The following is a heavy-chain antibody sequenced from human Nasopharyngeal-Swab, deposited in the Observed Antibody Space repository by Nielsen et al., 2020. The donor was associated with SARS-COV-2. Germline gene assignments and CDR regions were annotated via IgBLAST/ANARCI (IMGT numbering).Heavy chain of an antibody. J-gene: IGHJ4*02. CDR3: ARSSGWYSGFDY. V-gene: IGHV4-39*07. CDR2: IYYSGST. Sequence: GSLRLSCTVSGGSISSSSYYWGWIRQPPGKGLEWIGRIYYSGSTYYNPSLKSRVTISVDTSKNQFSLKLSSVTAADTAVYYCARSSGWYSGFDYWGQGTLVTVSS. D-gene: IGHD6-19*01. CDR1: GGSISSSSYY.